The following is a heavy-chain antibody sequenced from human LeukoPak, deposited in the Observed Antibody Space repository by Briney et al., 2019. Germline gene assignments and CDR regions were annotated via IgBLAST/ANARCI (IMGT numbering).Heavy chain of an antibody. J-gene: IGHJ5*02. CDR1: GGSFSGYY. V-gene: IGHV4-59*01. CDR2: IYYSGST. D-gene: IGHD5-24*01. CDR3: ARDAMATTPGWYNWFDP. Sequence: SETLSLTCAVYGGSFSGYYWSWIRQPPGKGLEWIGYIYYSGSTNYNPSLKSRVTISVDTSKNQFSLKLSSVTAADTAVYYCARDAMATTPGWYNWFDPWGQGTLVTVSS.